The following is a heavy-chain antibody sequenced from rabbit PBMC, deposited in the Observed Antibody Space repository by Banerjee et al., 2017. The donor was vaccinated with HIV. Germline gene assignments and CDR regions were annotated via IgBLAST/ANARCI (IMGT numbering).Heavy chain of an antibody. V-gene: IGHV1S45*01. J-gene: IGHJ4*01. CDR3: ARDLAGVIGWNFNL. CDR1: GFSFSNKYV. CDR2: IDPGSSAST. Sequence: QEQLEESGGDLVKPEGSLTLTCTASGFSFSNKYVMCWVRQAPGKGLEWIGCIDPGSSASTGYASWEKGRFTITKTSSTTVTLQMTSLTAADMATYFCARDLAGVIGWNFNLWGPGTLVTVS. D-gene: IGHD4-1*01.